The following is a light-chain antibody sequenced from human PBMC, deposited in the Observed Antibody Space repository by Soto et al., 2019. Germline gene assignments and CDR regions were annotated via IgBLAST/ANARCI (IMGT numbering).Light chain of an antibody. CDR2: DVN. CDR3: SSYTSSNTVV. J-gene: IGLJ2*01. V-gene: IGLV2-14*01. Sequence: QSALTQPASVSGSPGQSITISCTGTSSDVGGYNYVSWYQQHPGKAPKLMIYDVNNRPSGVSNRFSGSKSGNTASLTISGLQAEDEADYFCSSYTSSNTVVFGGGTKLTV. CDR1: SSDVGGYNY.